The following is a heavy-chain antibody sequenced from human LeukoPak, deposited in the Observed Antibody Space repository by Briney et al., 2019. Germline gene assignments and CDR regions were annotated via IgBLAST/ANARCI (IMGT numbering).Heavy chain of an antibody. V-gene: IGHV3-23*01. D-gene: IGHD3-22*01. Sequence: PGGSLRLSCAASGFTFSSYAMSWVRQAPGKGLEWVSAISGSGGSTYYADSVKGRFTISRDNSKNTLYLQMNSLRAEDTAVYYCAKAFYYDSSGPRTRGYYYGMDVWGQGTTVTVSS. CDR1: GFTFSSYA. CDR2: ISGSGGST. CDR3: AKAFYYDSSGPRTRGYYYGMDV. J-gene: IGHJ6*02.